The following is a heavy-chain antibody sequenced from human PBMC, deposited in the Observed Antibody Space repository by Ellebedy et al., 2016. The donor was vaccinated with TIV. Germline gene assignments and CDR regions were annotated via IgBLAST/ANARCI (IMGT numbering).Heavy chain of an antibody. J-gene: IGHJ5*02. V-gene: IGHV1-18*04. CDR1: GYTFTNYG. CDR3: ARDEDYSNFAWFDP. CDR2: ISGYNGNT. Sequence: AASVKVSCKASGYTFTNYGTSWVRQAPGQGLEWTGWISGYNGNTYSAQKLQGRVTMTTDTSTSTAYMELRSLTSDDTAVYYCARDEDYSNFAWFDPWGQGTLVTVSS. D-gene: IGHD4-11*01.